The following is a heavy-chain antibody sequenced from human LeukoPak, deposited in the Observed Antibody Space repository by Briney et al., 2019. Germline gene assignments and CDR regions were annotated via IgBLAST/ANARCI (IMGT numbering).Heavy chain of an antibody. CDR1: GFTFSSYE. CDR2: ISSSGSTI. D-gene: IGHD3-22*01. CDR3: ARITMIVANI. Sequence: PGGSLRLSCAASGFTFSSYEMNWVRQAPGKGLEWVSYISSSGSTIYYADSVKGRFTISRDNAKNSLYLQMNSLRAEDTAVYYCARITMIVANIWGQGTMVTVSS. J-gene: IGHJ3*02. V-gene: IGHV3-48*03.